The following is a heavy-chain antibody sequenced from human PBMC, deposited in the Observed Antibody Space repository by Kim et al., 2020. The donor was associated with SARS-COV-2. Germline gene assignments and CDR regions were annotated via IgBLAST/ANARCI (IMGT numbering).Heavy chain of an antibody. Sequence: GGSLRLSCAASGFTFSSYSMNWVRQAPGKGLEWVSSISSSSSYIYYADSVKGRFTISRDNAKNSLYLQMNSLRAEDTAVYYCARIGAFGVVYWEVDYYYYGMDVWGQGTTVTVSS. CDR2: ISSSSSYI. CDR1: GFTFSSYS. CDR3: ARIGAFGVVYWEVDYYYYGMDV. V-gene: IGHV3-21*01. D-gene: IGHD3-3*01. J-gene: IGHJ6*02.